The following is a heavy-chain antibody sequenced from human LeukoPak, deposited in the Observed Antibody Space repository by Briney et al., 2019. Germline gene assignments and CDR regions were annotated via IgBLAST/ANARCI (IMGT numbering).Heavy chain of an antibody. D-gene: IGHD2-2*01. Sequence: SETLSLTCAVYGGSFRGYDWSWIRQPPGKGLEWIGEINYSGGTHYNPSPKSRVTMSLDTSKNQFSLKLTSVAAADTAVYYCARIWAGTMPAASRRNYYYGMDVWGQGTTVTVSS. CDR2: INYSGGT. CDR3: ARIWAGTMPAASRRNYYYGMDV. J-gene: IGHJ6*02. CDR1: GGSFRGYD. V-gene: IGHV4-34*01.